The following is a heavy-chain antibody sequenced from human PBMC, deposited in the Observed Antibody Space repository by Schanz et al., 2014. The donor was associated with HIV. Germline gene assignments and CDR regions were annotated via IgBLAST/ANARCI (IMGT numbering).Heavy chain of an antibody. CDR3: AKDQGDVTGTPFDY. CDR2: IWYDGSNK. CDR1: GFTFSTYG. V-gene: IGHV3-33*06. J-gene: IGHJ4*02. Sequence: QVQLVESGGGVVQPGRSLRLSCAASGFTFSTYGMHWVRQAPGKGLEWVAVIWYDGSNKYYADSVKGRFTISRDNSKNTLFLQMNSLRAEDTAMYYCAKDQGDVTGTPFDYWGQGTLVTVSS. D-gene: IGHD1-20*01.